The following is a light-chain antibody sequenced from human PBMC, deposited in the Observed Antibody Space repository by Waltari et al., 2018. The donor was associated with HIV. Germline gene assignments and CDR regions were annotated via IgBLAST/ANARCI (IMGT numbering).Light chain of an antibody. J-gene: IGKJ2*01. CDR3: QQYNDWPWFT. V-gene: IGKV3-15*01. CDR2: SAS. Sequence: EIVITPSPATLSVSPGKTATLSCRASQSVSSNLAWNQQKAGQTPRLLIYSASTRATGIPPRFSGSGSGTRFALTITSVQPEDVAEYYCQQYNDWPWFTFGQGTKLEIK. CDR1: QSVSSN.